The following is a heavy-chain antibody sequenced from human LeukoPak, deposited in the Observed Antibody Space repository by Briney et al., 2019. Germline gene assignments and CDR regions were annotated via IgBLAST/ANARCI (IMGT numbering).Heavy chain of an antibody. CDR1: GGSFSGYY. J-gene: IGHJ4*02. D-gene: IGHD3-22*01. V-gene: IGHV4-34*01. CDR3: ASIRYYYDSSPNDY. Sequence: PSETLSLTCAVYGGSFSGYYWSWIRQPPGKGLEWIGEINHSGSTNYNPSLKSRVTISVDTSKNQFSLKLSSVTAADTAVYYCASIRYYYDSSPNDYWGQGTLVTVSS. CDR2: INHSGST.